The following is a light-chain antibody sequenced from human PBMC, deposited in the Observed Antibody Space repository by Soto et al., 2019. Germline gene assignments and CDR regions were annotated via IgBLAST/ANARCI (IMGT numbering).Light chain of an antibody. Sequence: QSVLTQPASVSGSPGQSITISCTGTSSDVGGYNYDSWYQQHPGKAPKLMIYDVSNRPSGVSDRFSGSKSGNTASLTISGLHAEDEADYFCSSDTSSIHHMVFGGGTNLTVL. CDR3: SSDTSSIHHMV. CDR1: SSDVGGYNY. CDR2: DVS. V-gene: IGLV2-14*01. J-gene: IGLJ2*01.